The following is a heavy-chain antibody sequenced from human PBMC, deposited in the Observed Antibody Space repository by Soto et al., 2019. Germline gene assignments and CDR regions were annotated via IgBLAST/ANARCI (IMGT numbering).Heavy chain of an antibody. J-gene: IGHJ4*02. Sequence: QVQLVQSGGNVVHPGGPLSLSCAPFGFTFSNNGMHWFGQAPGKGLEWLAFISHDGSNTYYADSVKGRFTISRDNSKNTLYLQMNSLRAEDTAVFYCAKEPKIQLWLHYFDYWGQGTLVTVSS. CDR2: ISHDGSNT. CDR1: GFTFSNNG. V-gene: IGHV3-30*18. D-gene: IGHD5-18*01. CDR3: AKEPKIQLWLHYFDY.